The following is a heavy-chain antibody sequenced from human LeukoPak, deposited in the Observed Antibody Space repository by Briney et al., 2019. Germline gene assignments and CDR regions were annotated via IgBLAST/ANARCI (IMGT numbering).Heavy chain of an antibody. V-gene: IGHV4-34*01. CDR3: ARHVAGSSGWFGDV. CDR2: INHSGST. J-gene: IGHJ3*01. Sequence: SETLSLTCAVYGGSFSGYYWSWIRQPPGKGLEWIGEINHSGSTNYNPSLKSRVTISVDTSKNQFSLKLSSVTAADTAVYYCARHVAGSSGWFGDVWGQGTVVTVSS. D-gene: IGHD6-19*01. CDR1: GGSFSGYY.